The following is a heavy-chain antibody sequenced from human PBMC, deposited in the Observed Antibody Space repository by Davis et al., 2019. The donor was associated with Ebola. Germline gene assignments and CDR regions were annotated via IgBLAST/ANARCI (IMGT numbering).Heavy chain of an antibody. CDR1: GFTFSSYA. D-gene: IGHD1-14*01. V-gene: IGHV3-30-3*01. J-gene: IGHJ4*02. CDR3: ARGGPEIDY. CDR2: ISYDGSNK. Sequence: PGGSLRLSCAASGFTFSSYAMHWVRQAPGKGLEWVAVISYDGSNKYYADSVKGRFTISRDNSKNTLYLQMNSLRAEDTAVYYCARGGPEIDYWGQGTLVTVSS.